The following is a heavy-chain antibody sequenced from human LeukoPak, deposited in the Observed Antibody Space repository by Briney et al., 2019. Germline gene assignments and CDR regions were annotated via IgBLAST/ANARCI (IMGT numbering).Heavy chain of an antibody. V-gene: IGHV4-61*02. D-gene: IGHD3-10*01. CDR2: IYTSGST. Sequence: SETLSLTCTVFGGSISRGSYYWSWIRQPAGKGLEWIGRIYTSGSTNYNPSLKSRVTISVDTSKNQFSLKLSSVTAADTAVYYCARDPWFGGGTPYWGQGTLVTVSS. CDR3: ARDPWFGGGTPY. CDR1: GGSISRGSYY. J-gene: IGHJ4*02.